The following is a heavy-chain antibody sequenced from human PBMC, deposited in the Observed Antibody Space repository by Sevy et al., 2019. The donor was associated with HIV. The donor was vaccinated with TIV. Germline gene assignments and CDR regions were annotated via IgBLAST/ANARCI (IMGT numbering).Heavy chain of an antibody. Sequence: GGSLRLSCAASGFTFSSYSMNWVRQAPGKGLEWVSSISSSSSYIYYADSVKGRFTISRDNAKNSLYLQMNSLRAEDTAVYYCARDRAAIFGVVNYGMDVWGQGTTVTVSS. V-gene: IGHV3-21*01. D-gene: IGHD3-3*01. CDR3: ARDRAAIFGVVNYGMDV. CDR2: ISSSSSYI. J-gene: IGHJ6*02. CDR1: GFTFSSYS.